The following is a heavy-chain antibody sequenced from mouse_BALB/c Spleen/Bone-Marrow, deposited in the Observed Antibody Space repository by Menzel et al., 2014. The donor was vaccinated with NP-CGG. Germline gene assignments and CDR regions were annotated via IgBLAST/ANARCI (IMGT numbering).Heavy chain of an antibody. V-gene: IGHV2-6-2*01. CDR3: ARHRYGAMDY. Sequence: VQRVESGPDLVAPSQRLSITCTVSGFPLTSYGVHWVRQPPGKGLEWLVVIWSDGSTTYNSALKSRLSISKDNSKSQVFLKMNSLQTDDTAMYYCARHRYGAMDYWGQGTSVTVSS. CDR1: GFPLTSYG. CDR2: IWSDGST. J-gene: IGHJ4*01. D-gene: IGHD2-14*01.